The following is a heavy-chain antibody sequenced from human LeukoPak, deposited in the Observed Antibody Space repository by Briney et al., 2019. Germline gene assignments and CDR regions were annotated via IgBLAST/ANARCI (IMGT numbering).Heavy chain of an antibody. V-gene: IGHV4-4*07. CDR2: IYTDGST. CDR3: ARWDSYGYFDY. CDR1: GGSISSYY. J-gene: IGHJ4*02. D-gene: IGHD5-18*01. Sequence: SETLSLTCTVSGGSISSYYWSWIRQPAGKGLEWIGRIYTDGSTIYNPSLESRVTISVDTSTNQFSLKLSSVTAADTAVYYCARWDSYGYFDYWGQGTLVTVSS.